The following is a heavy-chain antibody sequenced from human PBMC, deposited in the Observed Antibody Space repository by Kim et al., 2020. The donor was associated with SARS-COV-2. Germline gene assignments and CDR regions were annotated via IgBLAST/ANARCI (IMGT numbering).Heavy chain of an antibody. J-gene: IGHJ6*02. D-gene: IGHD2-2*02. Sequence: ASVKVSCKASGYAFTSYSMHWVRQAPGQGLEWMGIINPSGGSTTYAQKFQGRVTLTRDTSTSTVFMELSSLRSEDTAVYYCARGRQYQLLYQVWGQGTTVTVSS. CDR2: INPSGGST. V-gene: IGHV1-46*01. CDR1: GYAFTSYS. CDR3: ARGRQYQLLYQV.